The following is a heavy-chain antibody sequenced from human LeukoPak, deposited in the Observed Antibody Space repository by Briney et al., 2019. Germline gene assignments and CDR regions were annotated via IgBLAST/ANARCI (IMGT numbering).Heavy chain of an antibody. CDR3: ARGSTVTYGDDYGMDV. Sequence: GGSLRLSCAASGFTFSSYWMSWVRQAPGKGLEWVANIKQDGSEKYYVDSVKGRFTISRDNAKNSLYLQMNSLRAEDTAVYYCARGSTVTYGDDYGMDVWGQGTTVTVSS. J-gene: IGHJ6*02. CDR2: IKQDGSEK. V-gene: IGHV3-7*04. D-gene: IGHD4-17*01. CDR1: GFTFSSYW.